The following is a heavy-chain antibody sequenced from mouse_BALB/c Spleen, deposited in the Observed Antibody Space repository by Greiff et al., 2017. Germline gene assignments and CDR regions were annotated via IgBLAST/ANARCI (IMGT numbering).Heavy chain of an antibody. CDR2: ISSGSSTI. CDR3: ARYDYDEAWFAY. Sequence: EVKLMESGGGLVQPGGSRKLSCAASGFTFSSFGMHWVRQAPEKGLEWVAYISSGSSTIYYADTVKGRFTISRDNPKNTLFLQMTSLRSEDTAMYYCARYDYDEAWFAYWGQGTLVTVSA. D-gene: IGHD2-4*01. CDR1: GFTFSSFG. J-gene: IGHJ3*01. V-gene: IGHV5-17*02.